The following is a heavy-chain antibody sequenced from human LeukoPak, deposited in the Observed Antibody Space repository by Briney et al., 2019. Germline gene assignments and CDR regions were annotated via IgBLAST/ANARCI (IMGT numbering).Heavy chain of an antibody. CDR3: ARDFSPGQRFYFDY. V-gene: IGHV3-53*01. Sequence: SGGSLRLSCAASGFTVSSNYMSWVRQAPGKGLEWVSVIYSGGSTYYADSVKGRFTISRDNAKNSLYLQMNSLRDEDTAVYYCARDFSPGQRFYFDYWGQGTLVTVSS. J-gene: IGHJ4*02. CDR1: GFTVSSNY. CDR2: IYSGGST. D-gene: IGHD6-25*01.